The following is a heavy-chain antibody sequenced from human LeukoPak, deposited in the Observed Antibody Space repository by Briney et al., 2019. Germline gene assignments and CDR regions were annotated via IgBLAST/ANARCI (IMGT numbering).Heavy chain of an antibody. CDR3: AKDDLEVFDP. CDR1: GSTFDDYA. CDR2: ISWNSGSI. V-gene: IGHV3-9*03. D-gene: IGHD5-24*01. J-gene: IGHJ5*02. Sequence: GGSLRLTCAASGSTFDDYAMHWVRQAPGKGLEWVSGISWNSGSIGYADSVKGRFTISRDNAKNSLYLQMNSLRAEDMALYYCAKDDLEVFDPWERGTVVTVSS.